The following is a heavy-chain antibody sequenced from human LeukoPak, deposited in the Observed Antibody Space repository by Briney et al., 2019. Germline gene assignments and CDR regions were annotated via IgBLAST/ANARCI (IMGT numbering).Heavy chain of an antibody. CDR2: VHYSGTT. V-gene: IGHV4-59*08. CDR3: ARQGHKLTLVDYYGMDV. D-gene: IGHD1-26*01. Sequence: SETLSLTCTVSDGSITNYDWSWVRQPPGKGLEFIGHVHYSGTTNYNPSLKSRVTISLDRSKNHFSLKLTSVTAADTAVYYCARQGHKLTLVDYYGMDVWGQGTTVTVS. J-gene: IGHJ6*02. CDR1: DGSITNYD.